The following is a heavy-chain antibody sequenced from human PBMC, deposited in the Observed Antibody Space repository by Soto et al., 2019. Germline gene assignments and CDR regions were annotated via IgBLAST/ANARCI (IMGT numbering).Heavy chain of an antibody. CDR1: GYTFTSYG. J-gene: IGHJ4*02. CDR2: ISAYNGNT. D-gene: IGHD2-2*01. V-gene: IGHV1-18*01. Sequence: QVQLVQSGAEVKKPGASVKVSCKASGYTFTSYGISWVRQAPGQGLEGMGWISAYNGNTNYAQKLQGRVTMTTDTSTSTGCVELRSLSSDVTAVYYCARDDIVLVPATLAYWGQGTLVTVSS. CDR3: ARDDIVLVPATLAY.